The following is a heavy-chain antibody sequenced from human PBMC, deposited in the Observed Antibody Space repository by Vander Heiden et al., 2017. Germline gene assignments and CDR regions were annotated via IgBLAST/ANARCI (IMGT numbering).Heavy chain of an antibody. Sequence: EAQLVESGGDLVQPGGSLSLSCSASGFMFSSYSMNWVRQATGKGLEWVSYISGTSSAIHYADSLKGRLTISRDNVMDSLYLQMNNLTDDDTAVYYCARARPRGFYGMDVWGQGTTVTVSS. V-gene: IGHV3-48*02. CDR1: GFMFSSYS. J-gene: IGHJ6*02. CDR2: ISGTSSAI. D-gene: IGHD3-10*01. CDR3: ARARPRGFYGMDV.